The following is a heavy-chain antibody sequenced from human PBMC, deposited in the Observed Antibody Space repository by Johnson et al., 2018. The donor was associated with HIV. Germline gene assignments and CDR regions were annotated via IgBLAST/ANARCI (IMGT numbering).Heavy chain of an antibody. Sequence: VQLVESGGGLVQPGGSLRLSCAASGFTFSSYAMSWVRQAPGKGLEWVSAISGSTIYYADSVKGRFTISRDNAKNSLYLKMNSLRAEETAVYYCAREGRGSSSGAFDIWGQGTMVTVSS. V-gene: IGHV3-48*04. CDR3: AREGRGSSSGAFDI. CDR1: GFTFSSYA. CDR2: ISGSTI. D-gene: IGHD6-6*01. J-gene: IGHJ3*02.